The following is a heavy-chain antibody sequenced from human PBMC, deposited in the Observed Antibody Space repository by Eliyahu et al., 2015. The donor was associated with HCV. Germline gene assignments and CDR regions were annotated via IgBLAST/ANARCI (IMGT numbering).Heavy chain of an antibody. J-gene: IGHJ4*02. D-gene: IGHD5-18*01. Sequence: QVQLVQSGAEVKKPGASVKVSCXAXGYIFTSYYMHWXRLAPGQGLEWMGIINXSGGSTSYAQKFQGRVTMTRDTSTSTVYMELSSLRSEDTAVYYCASSGLGAMDTTMVTGDHWGQGTLVTVSS. CDR3: ASSGLGAMDTTMVTGDH. CDR1: GYIFTSYY. CDR2: INXSGGST. V-gene: IGHV1-46*01.